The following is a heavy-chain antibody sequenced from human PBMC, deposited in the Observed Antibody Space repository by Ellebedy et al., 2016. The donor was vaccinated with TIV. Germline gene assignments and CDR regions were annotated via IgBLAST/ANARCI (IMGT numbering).Heavy chain of an antibody. CDR2: IKQDGSEK. D-gene: IGHD3-22*01. CDR1: GFTFSSYW. CDR3: ARDSPRSGYPIPYYYYYYMDV. Sequence: GGSLRLSXAASGFTFSSYWMSWVRQAPGKGLEWVANIKQDGSEKYYVDSVKGRFTISRDNAKNSLYLQMNSLRAEDTAVYYCARDSPRSGYPIPYYYYYYMDVWGKGTTVTVSS. J-gene: IGHJ6*03. V-gene: IGHV3-7*01.